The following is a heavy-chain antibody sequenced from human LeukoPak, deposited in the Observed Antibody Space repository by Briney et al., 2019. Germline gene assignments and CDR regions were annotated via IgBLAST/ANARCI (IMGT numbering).Heavy chain of an antibody. CDR2: INPSGGST. D-gene: IGHD3-3*01. V-gene: IGHV1-46*01. Sequence: ASVNVSCKASGYTFTSYYMHWVRQAPGQGLEWMGIINPSGGSTSYAQKFQGRVTMTRDTSTSTVYMELSSLRSEDTAVYYCARVGAIFGVAEYYFDYWGQGTLVTVSS. CDR3: ARVGAIFGVAEYYFDY. CDR1: GYTFTSYY. J-gene: IGHJ4*02.